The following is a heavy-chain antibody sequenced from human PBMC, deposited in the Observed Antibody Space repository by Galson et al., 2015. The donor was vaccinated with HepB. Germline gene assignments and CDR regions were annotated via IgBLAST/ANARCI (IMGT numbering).Heavy chain of an antibody. CDR1: TFTFSRHR. V-gene: IGHV3-21*01. J-gene: IGHJ6*02. CDR2: ISSDSSSI. Sequence: SLRLSCAASTFTFSRHRMDWVRQAPGKGLEWVSSISSDSSSIYYADSVKGRFTISRDNAKNSLYLQMNSLRAEDTAVYYCAREVYSVYDGDGIDVWGQGTTVTVSS. D-gene: IGHD5/OR15-5a*01. CDR3: AREVYSVYDGDGIDV.